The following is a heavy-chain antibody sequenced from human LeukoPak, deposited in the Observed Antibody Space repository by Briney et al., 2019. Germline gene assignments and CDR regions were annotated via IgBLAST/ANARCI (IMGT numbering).Heavy chain of an antibody. CDR1: GFTFDDYA. D-gene: IGHD3-10*01. V-gene: IGHV3-9*01. CDR2: ISWNSGSI. Sequence: PGGSLRLSCAASGFTFDDYAVHWVRQAPGKGLEWVSGISWNSGSIGYADSVKGRFTISRDNAKNSLYLQMNSLRAEDTALYYCAKDPYYYGSGSYYKNDYWGQGTLVTVSS. J-gene: IGHJ4*02. CDR3: AKDPYYYGSGSYYKNDY.